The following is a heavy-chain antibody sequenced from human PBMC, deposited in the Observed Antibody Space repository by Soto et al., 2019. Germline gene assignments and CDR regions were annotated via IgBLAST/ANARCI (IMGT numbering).Heavy chain of an antibody. CDR2: IWYDGSNK. D-gene: IGHD6-13*01. J-gene: IGHJ4*02. Sequence: GGSLRLSCAASGFAFRSHGMHWVRQAPGKGLEWVAVIWYDGSNKYYTDSVKGRFTISRDNAKNSLYLQMNSLRDEDTAVYYCSRDPYSSSWFNSDYWAQGNLVTVSS. V-gene: IGHV3-33*01. CDR3: SRDPYSSSWFNSDY. CDR1: GFAFRSHG.